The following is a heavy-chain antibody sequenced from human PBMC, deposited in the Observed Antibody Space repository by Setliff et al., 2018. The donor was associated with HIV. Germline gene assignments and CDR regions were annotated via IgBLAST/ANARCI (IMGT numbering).Heavy chain of an antibody. CDR2: IYHSGST. CDR3: ATDPTSYCTGGNCHSVRFAS. Sequence: PSETLSLTCAVSGGSISSSNWWSWVRQPPGKGLEWIGEIYHSGSTNYNPSLKSRVTISVDTSRIEFSLKWSSVTAADTAVYYCATDPTSYCTGGNCHSVRFASWGQGTLVTVSS. V-gene: IGHV4-4*02. D-gene: IGHD2-15*01. CDR1: GGSISSSNW. J-gene: IGHJ4*02.